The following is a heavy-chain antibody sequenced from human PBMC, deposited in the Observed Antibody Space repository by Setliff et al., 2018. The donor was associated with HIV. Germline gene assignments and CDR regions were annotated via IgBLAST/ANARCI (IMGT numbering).Heavy chain of an antibody. V-gene: IGHV4-39*07. CDR3: ARGGGPDTNFDL. D-gene: IGHD5-18*01. J-gene: IGHJ4*02. CDR1: GGSIRNGLYY. Sequence: SQTLSLTCTVSGGSIRNGLYYWHWIRQPPGKGLEWIGSVYYSGSTYSKPSLKSRVTISVDTSKNQFSLRLSSVTAADRAVYYCARGGGPDTNFDLWGQGTLVTVSS. CDR2: VYYSGST.